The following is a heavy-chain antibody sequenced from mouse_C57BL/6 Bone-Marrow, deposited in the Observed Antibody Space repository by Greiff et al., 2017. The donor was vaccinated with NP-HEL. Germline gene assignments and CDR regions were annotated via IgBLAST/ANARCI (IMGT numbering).Heavy chain of an antibody. CDR1: GYTFTSYW. CDR3: ARARLYYYGSSYLYAMDY. V-gene: IGHV1-69*01. CDR2: IDPSDSYT. J-gene: IGHJ4*01. Sequence: VQLQQPGAELVMPGASVKLSCKASGYTFTSYWMHWVKQRPGQGLEWIGEIDPSDSYTNYNQKFKGKSTLTVDKSSSPAYMQLSSLTSEDSAVYYCARARLYYYGSSYLYAMDYWGQGTSVTVSS. D-gene: IGHD1-1*01.